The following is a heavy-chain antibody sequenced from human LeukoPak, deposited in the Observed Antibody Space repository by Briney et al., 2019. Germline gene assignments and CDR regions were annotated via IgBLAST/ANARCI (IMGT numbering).Heavy chain of an antibody. Sequence: PGGSLRLSCAASGFTFSSESMNWVRQAPGKGLEWVSSISSSSSYIYYADSVKGRFTMSRDNAKNSLYLQMNSLRAEDTAVYYCARLTVTTFSDWFDPWGQGTLVTVSS. V-gene: IGHV3-21*01. D-gene: IGHD4-17*01. CDR2: ISSSSSYI. CDR3: ARLTVTTFSDWFDP. CDR1: GFTFSSES. J-gene: IGHJ5*02.